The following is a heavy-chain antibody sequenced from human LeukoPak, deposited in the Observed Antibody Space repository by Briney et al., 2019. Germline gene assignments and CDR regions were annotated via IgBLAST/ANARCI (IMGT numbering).Heavy chain of an antibody. V-gene: IGHV4-34*01. CDR3: ARVLEGSSGQHWYFDL. CDR2: INHSGST. D-gene: IGHD6-19*01. Sequence: SGTLSLTCTVSGASISSYYWSWIRQPPGKGLEWIGEINHSGSTNYNPSLKSRVTISVDTSKNQFSLRLSSVTAADTAVYYCARVLEGSSGQHWYFDLWGRGTLVTVSS. CDR1: GASISSYY. J-gene: IGHJ2*01.